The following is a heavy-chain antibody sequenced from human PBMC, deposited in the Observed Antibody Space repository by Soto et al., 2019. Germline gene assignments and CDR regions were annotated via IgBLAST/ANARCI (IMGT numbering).Heavy chain of an antibody. V-gene: IGHV4-30-4*01. CDR3: ATESGSTYGYFDY. D-gene: IGHD5-18*01. Sequence: SETLSLTCTVSGGSVSSGYNYWSWIRQSPGKGLEWIGYISGSGGTGYNPSLKNRLTMSVDRSKNQFTLRLTSVTAADTAVYFCATESGSTYGYFDYWGQGTQVTVS. CDR2: ISGSGGT. CDR1: GGSVSSGYNY. J-gene: IGHJ4*02.